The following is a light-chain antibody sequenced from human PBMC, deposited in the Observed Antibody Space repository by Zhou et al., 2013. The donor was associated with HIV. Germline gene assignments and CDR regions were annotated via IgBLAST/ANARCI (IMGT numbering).Light chain of an antibody. J-gene: IGKJ4*01. CDR2: GAS. CDR1: QSVATN. Sequence: EIVLTQSPATLSLSPGERATLSCRASQSVATNLAWYQQKPGQAPRLLIYGASTRATGVPARFSGSGSWTEFTLTISSMQSEDFAVYYCQQYHNWPPALTFGGGTKVEIK. CDR3: QQYHNWPPALT. V-gene: IGKV3-15*01.